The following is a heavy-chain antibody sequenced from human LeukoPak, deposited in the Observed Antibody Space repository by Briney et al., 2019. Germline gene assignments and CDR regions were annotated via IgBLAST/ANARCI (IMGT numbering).Heavy chain of an antibody. Sequence: SETLSLTCTVSGYSISSGYYWGWIRQPPGKGLEWIGSIYHSGSTYYNPSLKSRVTISVDTSKNQFSLKLSSVTAADTAVYYCAKDPRGAVAGFDYWGQGTLVTVSS. D-gene: IGHD6-19*01. V-gene: IGHV4-38-2*02. CDR3: AKDPRGAVAGFDY. CDR1: GYSISSGYY. J-gene: IGHJ4*02. CDR2: IYHSGST.